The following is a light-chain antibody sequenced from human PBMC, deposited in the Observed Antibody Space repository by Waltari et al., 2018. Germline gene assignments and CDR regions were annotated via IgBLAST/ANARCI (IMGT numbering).Light chain of an antibody. J-gene: IGKJ1*01. CDR2: EIS. CDR1: QSLLYTDGKTY. Sequence: DIVMTQTPVSLSVTPGQSASISCKSSQSLLYTDGKTYVYWYLHKAGQPPQLLIYEISKRYSGEPDRFSGSGSGTDFTLKISRVEAEDVGVYYCMQTKQFPWTLGQGTKVEVK. V-gene: IGKV2D-29*01. CDR3: MQTKQFPWT.